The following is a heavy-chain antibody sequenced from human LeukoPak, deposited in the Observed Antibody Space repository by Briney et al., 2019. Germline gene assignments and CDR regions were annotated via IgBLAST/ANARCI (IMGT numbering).Heavy chain of an antibody. CDR3: ARALPSPLYSGSYADAFDI. V-gene: IGHV3-21*01. D-gene: IGHD1-26*01. CDR1: GFTFSSYS. J-gene: IGHJ3*02. CDR2: ISSSSSYI. Sequence: GGSLRLSCAASGFTFSSYSMNWVRQAPGKGLEWVSSISSSSSYIYYADSVKGRFTISRDNAKNSLYLRMNSLRAEDTAVYYCARALPSPLYSGSYADAFDIWGQGTMVTVSS.